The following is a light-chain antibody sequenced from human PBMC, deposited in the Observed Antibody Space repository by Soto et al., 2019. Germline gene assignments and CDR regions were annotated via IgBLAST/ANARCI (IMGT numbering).Light chain of an antibody. CDR3: LLYYGGQLGV. Sequence: QAVVTQEPSLTVSPGGTVTLTCASSTGAVTSGYYPNWFQQKPGQAPRALIYSTSNKYSWTPARFSGSLLGGKAALTLSGVQPGYEAEYYCLLYYGGQLGVFGGGTKLTVL. CDR1: TGAVTSGYY. J-gene: IGLJ2*01. CDR2: STS. V-gene: IGLV7-43*01.